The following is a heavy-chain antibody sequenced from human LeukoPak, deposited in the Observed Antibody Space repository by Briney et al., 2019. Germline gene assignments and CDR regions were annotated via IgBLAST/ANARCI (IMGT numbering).Heavy chain of an antibody. CDR3: AKDVEQQLVRVGAFDI. D-gene: IGHD6-13*01. CDR1: GFTFSSYA. V-gene: IGHV3-23*01. CDR2: ISGSGGST. J-gene: IGHJ3*02. Sequence: GSLRLSCAASGFTFSSYAMSWVRQAPGKGLEWVSAISGSGGSTYYADSVKGRFTISRDNSKNTLYLQMNSLRAEDTAVYYCAKDVEQQLVRVGAFDIWGQGTMVTVSS.